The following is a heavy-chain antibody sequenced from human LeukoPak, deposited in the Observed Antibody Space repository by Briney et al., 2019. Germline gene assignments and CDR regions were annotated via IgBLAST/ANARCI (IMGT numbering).Heavy chain of an antibody. V-gene: IGHV4-61*05. CDR1: GGSISSSSYY. D-gene: IGHD6-19*01. CDR3: ARISAVAGLFDY. J-gene: IGHJ4*02. Sequence: SETLSLTCTVSGGSISSSSYYWGWIRQPPGKGLEWTGYIYYSGSTNYNPSLKSRVTISVDTSKNQFSLKLSSVTAADTAVYYCARISAVAGLFDYWGQGTLVTVSS. CDR2: IYYSGST.